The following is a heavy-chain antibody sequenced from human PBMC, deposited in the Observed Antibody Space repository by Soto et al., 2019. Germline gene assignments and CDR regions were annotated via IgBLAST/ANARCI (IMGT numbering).Heavy chain of an antibody. V-gene: IGHV4-39*01. CDR1: GCSISSSSYF. Sequence: SETLSPTCTISGCSISSSSYFWGWIRQTPGKGLAWIGSIYYSGSTYYNPSLKSRVTISVDTSKNHFSLKLSSVTAADTAVYYCARLQGRVYYGPGHTGVYYYYYMDVWGKGTTVT. CDR3: ARLQGRVYYGPGHTGVYYYYYMDV. J-gene: IGHJ6*03. CDR2: IYYSGST. D-gene: IGHD3-10*01.